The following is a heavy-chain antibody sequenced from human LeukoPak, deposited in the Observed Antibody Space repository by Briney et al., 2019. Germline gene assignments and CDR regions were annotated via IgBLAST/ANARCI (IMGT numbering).Heavy chain of an antibody. J-gene: IGHJ3*02. CDR1: GYTFTGYY. V-gene: IGHV1-2*02. CDR2: INPNSGGT. CDR3: ARGLGSEVDAFDI. D-gene: IGHD3-10*01. Sequence: GASVKVSCKASGYTFTGYYMHWVRQAPGQGLEWVGWINPNSGGTNYAQKFQGRVTMTRDTSISTAYMELSRLRSDDTAVYYCARGLGSEVDAFDIWGQGTMVTVSS.